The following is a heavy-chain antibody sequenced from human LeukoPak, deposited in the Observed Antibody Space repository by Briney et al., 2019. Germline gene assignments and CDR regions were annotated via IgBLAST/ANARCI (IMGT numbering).Heavy chain of an antibody. CDR3: ARGPHRVEWLDAFDI. Sequence: GGSLRLSCAASGFTVSSNYMSWVRQAPGKGLEWVSVIYSGGSTYYADSVKGRFTISRDNSKNTLYLQMNSLRAEDTAVYYCARGPHRVEWLDAFDIWGQGTMVTVSS. J-gene: IGHJ3*02. CDR2: IYSGGST. CDR1: GFTVSSNY. D-gene: IGHD3-3*01. V-gene: IGHV3-66*01.